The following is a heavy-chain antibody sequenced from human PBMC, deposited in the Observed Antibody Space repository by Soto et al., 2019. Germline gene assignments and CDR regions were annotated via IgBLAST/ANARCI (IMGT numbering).Heavy chain of an antibody. Sequence: QVQLVQSGAEVKKPGSSVKVSCKASGGTFSSYTISWVRQAPGQGLEWMGRIIPILGIANYAQKFQGRVTITADKSTSTDYMELSSLRSEDTAVYYCARAPGGYGDYLLDWGQGTLVTVSS. CDR3: ARAPGGYGDYLLD. V-gene: IGHV1-69*02. CDR2: IIPILGIA. D-gene: IGHD4-17*01. CDR1: GGTFSSYT. J-gene: IGHJ4*02.